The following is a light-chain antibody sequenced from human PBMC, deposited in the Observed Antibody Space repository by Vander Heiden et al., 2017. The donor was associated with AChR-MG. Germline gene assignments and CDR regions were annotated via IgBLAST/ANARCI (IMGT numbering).Light chain of an antibody. CDR3: QQYGNSKT. J-gene: IGKJ2*01. Sequence: EIVLTQSPGTLSLSSGDRATLSCRASQSVRNNYLAWYQQKPGQAPRLLIYGASTRVTGIPDRFSGSGSGTDFTLTISRLVPEDFAVYYCQQYGNSKTFGQGTQLEIK. CDR2: GAS. V-gene: IGKV3-20*01. CDR1: QSVRNNY.